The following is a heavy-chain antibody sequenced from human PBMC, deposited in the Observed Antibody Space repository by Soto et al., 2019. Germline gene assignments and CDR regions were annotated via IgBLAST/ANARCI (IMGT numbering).Heavy chain of an antibody. CDR1: GDSITTKGYY. V-gene: IGHV4-39*01. J-gene: IGHJ4*02. CDR2: VYWTGST. Sequence: SETLSLTCSVSGDSITTKGYYWGWIRQPPGKGLQWIGNVYWTGSTFSHPSLTSRVFISVDTSKNEFSLRLTSVTAADTAVYYCARSHYTYGLLIDYWGPGTLVTVSS. D-gene: IGHD2-8*01. CDR3: ARSHYTYGLLIDY.